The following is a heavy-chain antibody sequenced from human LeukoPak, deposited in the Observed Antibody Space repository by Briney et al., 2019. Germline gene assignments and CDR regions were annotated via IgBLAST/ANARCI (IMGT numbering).Heavy chain of an antibody. Sequence: GSLRLSCAASGVTFSSYLMHWVRQAPGKGLVWVSRINSDGSSTSHADSVKGRFTISRDNAKNTLYLQMNSLRAEDTAVYYCARAEWPSLLPQGWGQGTLVTVSS. CDR2: INSDGSST. J-gene: IGHJ4*02. V-gene: IGHV3-74*01. CDR3: ARAEWPSLLPQG. CDR1: GVTFSSYL. D-gene: IGHD3-10*01.